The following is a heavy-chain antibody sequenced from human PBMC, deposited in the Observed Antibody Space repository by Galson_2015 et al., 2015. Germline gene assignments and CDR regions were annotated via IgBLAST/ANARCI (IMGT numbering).Heavy chain of an antibody. J-gene: IGHJ6*03. CDR3: ARGLLADSSSWPDYYYYYMDV. V-gene: IGHV1-69*13. CDR1: GGTFSSYA. Sequence: SVKVSCKASGGTFSSYAISWVRQAPGQGLEWMGGIIPIFGTANYAQKFQGRVTITADESTSTAYMELSSLRSEDTAVYYCARGLLADSSSWPDYYYYYMDVWGKGTTVTVSS. D-gene: IGHD6-13*01. CDR2: IIPIFGTA.